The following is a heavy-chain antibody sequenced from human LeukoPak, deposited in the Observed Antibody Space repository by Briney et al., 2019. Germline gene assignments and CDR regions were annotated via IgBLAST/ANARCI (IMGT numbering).Heavy chain of an antibody. CDR3: ARAVRPPFESYNSSGVDV. CDR1: GFTFSSYA. Sequence: PGGSLRLSCAASGFTFSSYAMSWVRQAPGKGLEWVSAISGSGGSTYYADSVKGRFTISRDNAKNSLYLQMNSLRAEDTAVYYCARAVRPPFESYNSSGVDVWGKGTTVTVSS. V-gene: IGHV3-23*01. J-gene: IGHJ6*04. D-gene: IGHD6-6*01. CDR2: ISGSGGST.